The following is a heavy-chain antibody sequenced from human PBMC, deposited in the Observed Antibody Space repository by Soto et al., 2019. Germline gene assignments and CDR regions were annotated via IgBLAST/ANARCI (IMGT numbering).Heavy chain of an antibody. V-gene: IGHV1-69*01. J-gene: IGHJ6*02. Sequence: QVQLVQSGAEVKKPGSSVKVSCKASGGTFSSYAISWVRQAPGQGLEWMGGIIPIFGTANYAQKFQGRVTLTADESPSTAYMELSSLRSEDTAVYYCEVAGAARGYYYYGMDVWGQGTTVTVSS. CDR2: IIPIFGTA. CDR3: EVAGAARGYYYYGMDV. CDR1: GGTFSSYA. D-gene: IGHD6-6*01.